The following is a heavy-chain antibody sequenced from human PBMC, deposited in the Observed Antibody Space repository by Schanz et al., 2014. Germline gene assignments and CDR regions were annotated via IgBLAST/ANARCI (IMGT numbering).Heavy chain of an antibody. Sequence: EVHLLESGGGLVQPGGSLRLSCAASGFNFSDYAMCWVRQAPGKGLEWVSAISSGGGSTYYADSVKGRFTISRDNSKNTLYLQMKSLRAEDTAVYYCAKGRFGELSAFDIWGQGTMVTVSS. V-gene: IGHV3-23*01. D-gene: IGHD3-10*01. CDR1: GFNFSDYA. CDR3: AKGRFGELSAFDI. J-gene: IGHJ3*02. CDR2: ISSGGGST.